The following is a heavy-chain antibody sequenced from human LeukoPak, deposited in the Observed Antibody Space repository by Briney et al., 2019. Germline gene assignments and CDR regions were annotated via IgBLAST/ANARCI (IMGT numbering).Heavy chain of an antibody. V-gene: IGHV3-33*01. CDR1: GFTFSSYG. CDR2: IWYDGSNK. D-gene: IGHD3-16*01. CDR3: ARDWGKGDY. J-gene: IGHJ4*02. Sequence: PGRSLRLPCAASGFTFSSYGMHWVRQAPGKGLEWVSLIWYDGSNKYYADSVKGRFTISRDNSKNTLYLQMNSLRAEDTAVYYCARDWGKGDYWGQGTLVTVSS.